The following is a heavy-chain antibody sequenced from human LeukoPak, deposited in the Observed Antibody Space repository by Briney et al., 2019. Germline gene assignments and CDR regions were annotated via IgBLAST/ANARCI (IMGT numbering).Heavy chain of an antibody. J-gene: IGHJ4*02. CDR2: ISSSSSYI. D-gene: IGHD6-19*01. CDR1: GFTLSSYS. Sequence: GGSLRLSCAASGFTLSSYSMNWVRQAPGKGLEWVSSISSSSSYIYYADSVKGRFTISRDNAKNSLYLQMNSLRAEDTAVYYCARDDGSGWFYFDYWGQGTLVTVSS. CDR3: ARDDGSGWFYFDY. V-gene: IGHV3-21*01.